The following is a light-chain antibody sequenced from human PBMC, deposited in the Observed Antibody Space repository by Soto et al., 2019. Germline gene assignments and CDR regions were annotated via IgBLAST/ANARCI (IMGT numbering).Light chain of an antibody. CDR1: QILSSNY. V-gene: IGKV3-20*01. J-gene: IGKJ1*01. CDR3: EQYGSSPRT. CDR2: AAS. Sequence: EIVLTQSPGTLSLSPGEGATLSCRASQILSSNYLAWYQQKPGQTPRLLIYAASSRATGIPDRFSGSGSGTDFTLTISRLEPEDFAVYYCEQYGSSPRTFGQGTKVDIK.